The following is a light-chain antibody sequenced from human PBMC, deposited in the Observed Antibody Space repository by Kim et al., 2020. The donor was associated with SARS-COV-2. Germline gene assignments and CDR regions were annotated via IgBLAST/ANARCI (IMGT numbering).Light chain of an antibody. CDR1: QSVSSY. V-gene: IGKV3-11*01. CDR2: DAS. J-gene: IGKJ4*01. CDR3: QQRNSWPLT. Sequence: SWSPGERATRSCRASQSVSSYLAWYQQKPGQAPRLLIYDASNRATGIPARFSGSGSGTDFTLTISSLEPEDFAVYYCQQRNSWPLTFGGGTKLEI.